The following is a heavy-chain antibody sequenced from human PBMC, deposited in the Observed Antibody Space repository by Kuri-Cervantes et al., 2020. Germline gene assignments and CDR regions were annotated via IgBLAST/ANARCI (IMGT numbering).Heavy chain of an antibody. CDR1: GFTFSSYA. Sequence: GGSLRLSCAASGFTFSSYAMSWVRQAPGKGLEWVSAISGSGGSTYYADSVKGRFTIPRDNSKNTLYLQMNSLRAEDTAVYYCARDNYYDSSGYPPGFGYWGQGTLVTVSS. CDR2: ISGSGGST. V-gene: IGHV3-23*01. J-gene: IGHJ4*02. D-gene: IGHD3-22*01. CDR3: ARDNYYDSSGYPPGFGY.